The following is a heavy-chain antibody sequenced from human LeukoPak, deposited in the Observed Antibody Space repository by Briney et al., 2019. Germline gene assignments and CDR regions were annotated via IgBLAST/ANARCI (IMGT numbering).Heavy chain of an antibody. CDR2: IYYSGST. V-gene: IGHV4-31*03. CDR3: ARGGIQLWSGYFDY. Sequence: SQTLSLTCTVSGGSISSGGYYWSWIRQHLGKGLEWIGYIYYSGSTYYNPSLKSRVTISVDTSKNQFSLKLSSVTAADTAVYYCARGGIQLWSGYFDYWGQGTLVTVSS. J-gene: IGHJ4*02. CDR1: GGSISSGGYY. D-gene: IGHD5-18*01.